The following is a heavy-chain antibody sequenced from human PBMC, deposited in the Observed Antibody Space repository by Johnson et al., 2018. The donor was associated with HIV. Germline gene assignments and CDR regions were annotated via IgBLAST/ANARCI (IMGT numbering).Heavy chain of an antibody. CDR1: GFTFSDYY. CDR3: AREKLGSTEYDAFEI. Sequence: QVQLVESGGGLVKPGGSLRLSCAASGFTFSDYYMSWIRQAPGKGLEWVSSISSIGTTMYYADSVKGRFTISRNNVRNSLYLQMSSRRAAATAVYYCAREKLGSTEYDAFEIWGQGTMVTVSS. V-gene: IGHV3-11*04. J-gene: IGHJ3*02. CDR2: ISSIGTTM. D-gene: IGHD4-17*01.